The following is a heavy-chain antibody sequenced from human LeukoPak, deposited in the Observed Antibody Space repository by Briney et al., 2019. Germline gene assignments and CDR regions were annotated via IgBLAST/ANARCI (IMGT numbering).Heavy chain of an antibody. V-gene: IGHV1-69*13. CDR3: ARSKVRGVIDY. J-gene: IGHJ4*02. Sequence: ASVKVSCKASGGTFSSYAISWVRQAPGQGLEWMGGIIPIFGTANYAQKLQGRVTITADESTSTAYMELSSLRSEDTAVYYCARSKVRGVIDYWGQGTLVTVSS. CDR2: IIPIFGTA. D-gene: IGHD3-10*01. CDR1: GGTFSSYA.